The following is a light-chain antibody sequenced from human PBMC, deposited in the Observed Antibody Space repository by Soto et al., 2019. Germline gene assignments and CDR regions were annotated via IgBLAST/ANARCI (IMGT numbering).Light chain of an antibody. J-gene: IGKJ1*01. Sequence: EIVLTQSPATLSLSPGERATPSCSASQSVSGNYLSWYQQKPGQAPRLLIYGVSGRATGIPDRFSGSGSGTDVNRTISRLEREDFAVYHCHQYGGSPPTFGQGTRWIS. V-gene: IGKV3-20*01. CDR1: QSVSGNY. CDR3: HQYGGSPPT. CDR2: GVS.